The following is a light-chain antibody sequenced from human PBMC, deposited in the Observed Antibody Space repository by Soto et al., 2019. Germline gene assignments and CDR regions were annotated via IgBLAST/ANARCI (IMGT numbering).Light chain of an antibody. Sequence: EIVLTPSPGTLSLSPVERAKLSCRASQSVFSSYLAWYPKKPGQAPRLLIHDASNRAAGVPARFSGSGSGTDFTLTISSLEPEDFAVYYCQQRSTSFGQGTRLEIK. CDR3: QQRSTS. CDR2: DAS. V-gene: IGKV3-11*01. CDR1: QSVFSSY. J-gene: IGKJ5*01.